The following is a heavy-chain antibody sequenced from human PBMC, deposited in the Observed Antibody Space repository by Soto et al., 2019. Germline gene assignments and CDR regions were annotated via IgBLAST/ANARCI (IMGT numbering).Heavy chain of an antibody. V-gene: IGHV1-2*02. J-gene: IGHJ4*02. D-gene: IGHD6-13*01. CDR2: INPKSGVT. CDR3: ARGPKQTPRHSNSWFVPDY. Sequence: QLHLVQSGAEVKKPGASVRVSCKASGYTFPDYYIHWVRQAPGQGLEWMGWINPKSGVTNSAQKCQGRITMTRETSITTAYLELSSLRSDDTAVYYCARGPKQTPRHSNSWFVPDYWGQGALVTVAS. CDR1: GYTFPDYY.